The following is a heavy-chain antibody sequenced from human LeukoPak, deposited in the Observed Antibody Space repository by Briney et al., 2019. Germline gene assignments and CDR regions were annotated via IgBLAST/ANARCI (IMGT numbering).Heavy chain of an antibody. V-gene: IGHV1-46*01. J-gene: IGHJ4*02. Sequence: ASVKVSCKASGYTFTSYYMHWVRQAPGQGLEWMGIINPSGGSTSYAQKFQGRVTMTRDTSTSTVYMELSSLRSEDTAVYYCASNRVVGKLGDYWGQGTLVTVSS. CDR3: ASNRVVGKLGDY. CDR2: INPSGGST. CDR1: GYTFTSYY. D-gene: IGHD6-13*01.